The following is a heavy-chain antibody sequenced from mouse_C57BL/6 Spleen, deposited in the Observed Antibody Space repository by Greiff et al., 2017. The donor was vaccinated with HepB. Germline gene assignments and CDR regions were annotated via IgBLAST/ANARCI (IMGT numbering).Heavy chain of an antibody. CDR1: GYTFTSYW. J-gene: IGHJ4*01. Sequence: QVQLQQPGAELVRPGSSVKLSCKASGYTFTSYWMHWVKQRPIQGLEWIGNIDPSDSETHYNQKFKDKATLTVDKSSSTAYMQLSSLTSEDSAFYYCAVGYYDAMDYWGQGTSVTVSS. CDR3: AVGYYDAMDY. CDR2: IDPSDSET. V-gene: IGHV1-52*01. D-gene: IGHD2-2*01.